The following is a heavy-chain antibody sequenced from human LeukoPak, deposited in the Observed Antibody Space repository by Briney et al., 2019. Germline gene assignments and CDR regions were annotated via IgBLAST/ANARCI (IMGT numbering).Heavy chain of an antibody. Sequence: GGSLRLSCAASGFTFSSYSMNWVRQAPGKGLEWVSSISSSSSYIYYADSVKGRFTISRDNAKNSLYLQKNSLRAEDTAVYYCARDLLAARPRYYFDYWGQGTLVTVSS. CDR1: GFTFSSYS. J-gene: IGHJ4*02. CDR3: ARDLLAARPRYYFDY. D-gene: IGHD6-6*01. CDR2: ISSSSSYI. V-gene: IGHV3-21*01.